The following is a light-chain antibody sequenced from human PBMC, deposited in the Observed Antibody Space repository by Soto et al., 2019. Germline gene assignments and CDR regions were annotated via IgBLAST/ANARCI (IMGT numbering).Light chain of an antibody. V-gene: IGLV2-14*01. J-gene: IGLJ2*01. CDR1: SSDVGGYNY. Sequence: QSALTQPASVSGSPGQSITISCTGTSSDVGGYNYVSWYQQHPGKAPKLMIYEVSNRPSGVSNRFSGSKSGNTASLTISGLQAEDEADYYCSSYAGSDTMTFGGGTKVTVL. CDR2: EVS. CDR3: SSYAGSDTMT.